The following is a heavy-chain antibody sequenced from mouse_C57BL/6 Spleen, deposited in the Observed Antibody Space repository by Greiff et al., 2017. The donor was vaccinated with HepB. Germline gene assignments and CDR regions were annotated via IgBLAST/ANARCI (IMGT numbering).Heavy chain of an antibody. CDR2: IYPGSGNT. CDR3: AREEPYYDYDEGYWYFDV. D-gene: IGHD2-4*01. CDR1: GYTFTDYY. J-gene: IGHJ1*03. V-gene: IGHV1-76*01. Sequence: VQLQQSGAELVRPGASVKLSCKASGYTFTDYYINWVKQRPGQGLEWIARIYPGSGNTYYNEKFKGKATLTAEKSSSTAYMQLSSLTSEDSAVYFCAREEPYYDYDEGYWYFDVWGTGTTVTVSS.